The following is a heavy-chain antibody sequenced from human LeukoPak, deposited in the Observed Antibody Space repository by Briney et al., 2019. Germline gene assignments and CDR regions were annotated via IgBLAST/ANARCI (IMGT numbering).Heavy chain of an antibody. CDR3: ARGGAVAGKFDY. D-gene: IGHD6-19*01. CDR1: GYTFTSYG. Sequence: ASVKLSCKASGYTFTSYGIGWVRQAPGQGLEWMGWISAYNGNTNYAQKLQGRVTMTTDTSTSTAYMELRSLRSDVTAVYYCARGGAVAGKFDYWGQGTLVTVSS. J-gene: IGHJ4*02. V-gene: IGHV1-18*01. CDR2: ISAYNGNT.